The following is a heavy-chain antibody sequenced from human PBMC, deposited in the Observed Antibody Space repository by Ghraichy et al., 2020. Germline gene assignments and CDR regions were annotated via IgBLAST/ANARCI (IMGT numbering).Heavy chain of an antibody. CDR1: GGSINSYY. J-gene: IGHJ6*02. D-gene: IGHD2-2*01. CDR2: IHYSGNT. Sequence: SETLSLTCSVSGGSINSYYWSWLRQPPAKGLEWIGHIHYSGNTNYSPSLRSRVTISVDTSKKQFSLRLTSVTAADTAVYYCARGVLPAASGGYHYAVDVWGQGTTVTVSS. CDR3: ARGVLPAASGGYHYAVDV. V-gene: IGHV4-59*01.